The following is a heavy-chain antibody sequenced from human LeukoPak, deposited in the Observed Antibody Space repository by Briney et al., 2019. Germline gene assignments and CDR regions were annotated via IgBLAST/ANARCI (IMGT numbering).Heavy chain of an antibody. CDR1: GFTFSYYG. CDR2: IRYDGSNE. D-gene: IGHD4-17*01. J-gene: IGHJ4*02. V-gene: IGHV3-30*02. Sequence: GGSLRLSCVASGFTFSYYGMHWVRQAPGKGLEWVAFIRYDGSNEYYAESVKGRFTISRDNSKNTLYLQMNSLRAEDTAVYYCARADYADYWGQGTLVTVSS. CDR3: ARADYADY.